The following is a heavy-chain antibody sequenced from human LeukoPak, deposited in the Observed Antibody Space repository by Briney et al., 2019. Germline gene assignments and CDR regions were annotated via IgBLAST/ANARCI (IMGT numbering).Heavy chain of an antibody. Sequence: SETLSLTCTVSGGSISSSSYYWGWIRQPPGKGLEWIGSIYYSGSTNYNPSLKSRVTISVDTSKNQFSLKLSSVTAADTAVYYCARGYCSSTSCYGVNWFDPWGQGTLVTVSS. D-gene: IGHD2-2*01. CDR3: ARGYCSSTSCYGVNWFDP. CDR1: GGSISSSSYY. V-gene: IGHV4-39*07. CDR2: IYYSGST. J-gene: IGHJ5*02.